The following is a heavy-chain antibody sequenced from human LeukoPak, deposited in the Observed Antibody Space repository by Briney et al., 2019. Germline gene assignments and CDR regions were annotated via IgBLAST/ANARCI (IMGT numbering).Heavy chain of an antibody. CDR1: AGSFSGYY. D-gene: IGHD3-10*01. V-gene: IGHV4-34*01. Sequence: PSETLSLTCAAYAGSFSGYYWSWIRQPPGKGLEWIGEINHSGSTNYNPSLKSRVTISVDTSKNQFSLKLSSVTAADTAVHYCAAGFRVRGPPRWGQGTLVTVSS. CDR2: INHSGST. CDR3: AAGFRVRGPPR. J-gene: IGHJ4*02.